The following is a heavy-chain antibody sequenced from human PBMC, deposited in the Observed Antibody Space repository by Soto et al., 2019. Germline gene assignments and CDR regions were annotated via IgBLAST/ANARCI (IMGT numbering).Heavy chain of an antibody. V-gene: IGHV3-53*04. CDR3: ARGSACSGGSCYYFDY. CDR1: GFTVSSNY. CDR2: IYSGGST. J-gene: IGHJ4*02. Sequence: GGSLRLSCAASGFTVSSNYMSWVRQAPGKGLEWVSVIYSGGSTYYADSVKGRFTISIHNSKNTLYLQMNSLRAEDTAVYYCARGSACSGGSCYYFDYWGQGTLVTVSS. D-gene: IGHD2-15*01.